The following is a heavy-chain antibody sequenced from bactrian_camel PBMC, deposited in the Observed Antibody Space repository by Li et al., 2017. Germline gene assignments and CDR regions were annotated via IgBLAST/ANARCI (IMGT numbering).Heavy chain of an antibody. D-gene: IGHD3*01. CDR1: GYDVSRGY. CDR3: AADLRFGVSCRPQGDFRY. CDR2: IVTGAHNK. Sequence: LVESGGASVESGGSLRLSCVASGYDVSRGYMAWFRQAPGKERQGVAAIVTGAHNKYYAGSANGRFTISQDNAKSTIYLQIDSLKPEDTAMYYCAADLRFGVSCRPQGDFRYWGQGTQVTVSS. V-gene: IGHV3S28*01. J-gene: IGHJ4*01.